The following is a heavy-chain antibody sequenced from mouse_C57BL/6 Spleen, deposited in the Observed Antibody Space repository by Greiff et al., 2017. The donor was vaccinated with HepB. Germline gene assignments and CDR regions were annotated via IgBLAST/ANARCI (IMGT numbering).Heavy chain of an antibody. J-gene: IGHJ4*01. V-gene: IGHV5-4*01. CDR2: ISDGGSYT. D-gene: IGHD2-3*01. CDR3: ARDPSPYDGYPYAMDY. CDR1: GFTFSSYA. Sequence: EVHLVESGGGLVKPGGSLKLSCAASGFTFSSYAMSWVRQTPEKRLEWVATISDGGSYTYYPDNVKGRFTISRDNAKNNQYLQMSHLKSEDTATYYCARDPSPYDGYPYAMDYWGQGTSVTVSS.